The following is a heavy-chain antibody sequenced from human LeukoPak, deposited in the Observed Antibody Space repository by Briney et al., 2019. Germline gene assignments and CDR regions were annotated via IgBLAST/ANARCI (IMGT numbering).Heavy chain of an antibody. V-gene: IGHV5-51*01. D-gene: IGHD3-10*01. Sequence: GESLKISCKGSGYSFTSYWIGWVRQMPGKGLEWMGIIYPGDSDTRYSLSFQGQVTISADKSISTAYLQWSSLKASDTAMYYCARHVAYYGSGSYYNWFDPWGQGTLVTVSS. CDR3: ARHVAYYGSGSYYNWFDP. CDR2: IYPGDSDT. CDR1: GYSFTSYW. J-gene: IGHJ5*02.